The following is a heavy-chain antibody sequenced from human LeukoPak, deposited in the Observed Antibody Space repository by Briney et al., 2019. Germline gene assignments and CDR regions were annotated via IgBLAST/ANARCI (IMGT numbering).Heavy chain of an antibody. CDR3: ARTLTYYYDSSGRLKDYWFDP. CDR1: GGTFSSYA. Sequence: SVKVSCKASGGTFSSYAISRVRQAPGQGLEWMGRIIPILGIANYAQKFQGRVTITADKSTSTAYMELSSLRSEDTAVYYCARTLTYYYDSSGRLKDYWFDPWGQGTLVTVSS. CDR2: IIPILGIA. J-gene: IGHJ5*02. V-gene: IGHV1-69*04. D-gene: IGHD3-22*01.